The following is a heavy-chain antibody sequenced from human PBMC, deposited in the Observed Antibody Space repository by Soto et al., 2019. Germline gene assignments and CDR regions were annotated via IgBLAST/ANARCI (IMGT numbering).Heavy chain of an antibody. CDR1: GFTFSPPG. J-gene: IGHJ5*02. CDR2: ISHDGGVK. V-gene: IGHV3-30*18. D-gene: IGHD6-19*01. Sequence: QVHLVESGGGVVQPGRSLSLSCAASGFTFSPPGWNWVRKAQGKGLEGVAMISHDGGVKHYTDSVKGRFTISRDTSNNTVYLQMNSLRPEDTAMYHCAKDLYGAGWYNYFDPWGQGTLVTVSS. CDR3: AKDLYGAGWYNYFDP.